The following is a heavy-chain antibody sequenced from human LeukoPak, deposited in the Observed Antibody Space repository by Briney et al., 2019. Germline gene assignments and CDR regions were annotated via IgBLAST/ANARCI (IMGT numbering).Heavy chain of an antibody. CDR2: ISSSSSYI. V-gene: IGHV3-21*01. D-gene: IGHD4-23*01. CDR1: GFTFRSYR. J-gene: IGHJ4*02. CDR3: ARDGGKSAFDY. Sequence: GGSRRLSWEASGFTFRSYRMSGVGQAPGKGREWVSSISSSSSYIYYADSVKGRFTISRDNAKNSLYLQMNSLRAEDTAVYYCARDGGKSAFDYWGQGTLVTVSS.